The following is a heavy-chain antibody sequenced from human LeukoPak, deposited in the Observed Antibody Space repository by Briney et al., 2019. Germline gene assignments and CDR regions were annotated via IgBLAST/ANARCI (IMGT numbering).Heavy chain of an antibody. D-gene: IGHD3-16*01. V-gene: IGHV3-74*01. CDR2: IQRDGSSP. J-gene: IGHJ4*02. CDR1: GFTFSSYD. Sequence: GGSLRLSCATSGFTFSSYDMSWVRQAPGKGLEWVSGIQRDGSSPTYADSVKGRFTISRDNAKGSVYLQMNILRAEDTAVYYCSRGHYGPDYWGQGTLVTVSS. CDR3: SRGHYGPDY.